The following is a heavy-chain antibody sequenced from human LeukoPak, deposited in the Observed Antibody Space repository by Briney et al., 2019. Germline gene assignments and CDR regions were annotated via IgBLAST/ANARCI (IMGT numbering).Heavy chain of an antibody. CDR1: GGSFSGYY. CDR3: ARELAVVVPAPIGWFDP. Sequence: PSETLSLTCAVYGGSFSGYYWSWIRQPPGKGLEWIGEINHSGSTNYNPSLKSRVTISVDTSKNQFSLKLSSVTAADTAVYYCARELAVVVPAPIGWFDPWGQGTLVTVSS. D-gene: IGHD2-2*02. V-gene: IGHV4-34*01. CDR2: INHSGST. J-gene: IGHJ5*02.